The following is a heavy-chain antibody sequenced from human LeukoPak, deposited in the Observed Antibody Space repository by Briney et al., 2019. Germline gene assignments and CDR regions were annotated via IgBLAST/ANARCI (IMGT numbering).Heavy chain of an antibody. CDR3: AREAFQNYYDSSGYYYAPRNWFDP. CDR2: ISSSGSTI. V-gene: IGHV3-48*03. CDR1: GFTFSSYW. D-gene: IGHD3-22*01. Sequence: GGSLRLSCAASGFTFSSYWMSWVRQAPGKGLEWVSYISSSGSTIYYADSVKGRFTISRDNAKNSLYLQMNSLRAEDTAVYYCAREAFQNYYDSSGYYYAPRNWFDPWGQGTLVTVSS. J-gene: IGHJ5*02.